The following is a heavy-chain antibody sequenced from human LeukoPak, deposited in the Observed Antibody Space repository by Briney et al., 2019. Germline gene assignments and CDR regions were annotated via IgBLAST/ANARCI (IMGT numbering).Heavy chain of an antibody. CDR2: IIPIFGTA. D-gene: IGHD3-9*01. Sequence: SVKVSCKASGGTFSSYAISWVRQAPGQGLEWMGGIIPIFGTANYAQKFQGRVTITADESTSTAYMELSSLRSEDTAVYYCAREVVIFPDYYYYGMDVWGQGTTVTVSS. V-gene: IGHV1-69*13. CDR3: AREVVIFPDYYYYGMDV. CDR1: GGTFSSYA. J-gene: IGHJ6*02.